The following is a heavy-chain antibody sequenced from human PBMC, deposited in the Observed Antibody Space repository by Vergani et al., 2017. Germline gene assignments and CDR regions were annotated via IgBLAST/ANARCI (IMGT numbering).Heavy chain of an antibody. CDR2: MNPKSGNS. Sequence: QVQLVQSGAEVKKPGASVKVSCWASGYTFIEYDIDWVRQAAGQGLEWMGWMNPKSGNSGFAQKFQGRVTMTRDTSISTAYMELNSLTSEDTAVYYCARAPGRRCSGGSCYSSFRWFDPWGQGTLVTFFS. CDR1: GYTFIEYD. CDR3: ARAPGRRCSGGSCYSSFRWFDP. D-gene: IGHD2-15*01. J-gene: IGHJ5*02. V-gene: IGHV1-8*01.